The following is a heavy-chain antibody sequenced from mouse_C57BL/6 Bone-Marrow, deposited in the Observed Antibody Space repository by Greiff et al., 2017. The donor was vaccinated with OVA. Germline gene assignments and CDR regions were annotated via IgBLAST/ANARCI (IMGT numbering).Heavy chain of an antibody. CDR2: IWRGGST. CDR3: AKTPYGYGYAMDY. D-gene: IGHD2-2*01. Sequence: QVQLQQSGPGLVQPSQSLSITCTVSGFSLTSYGVHWVRQSPGKGLEWLGVIWRGGSTDYNAAFMSRLSITKDNSKSQVFFKMNSLQADDTAIYYCAKTPYGYGYAMDYWGQGTSVTVSS. J-gene: IGHJ4*01. V-gene: IGHV2-5*01. CDR1: GFSLTSYG.